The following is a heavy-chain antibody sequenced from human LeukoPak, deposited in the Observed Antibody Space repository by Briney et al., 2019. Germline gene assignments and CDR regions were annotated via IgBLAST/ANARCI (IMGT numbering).Heavy chain of an antibody. J-gene: IGHJ4*02. D-gene: IGHD3-9*01. CDR2: INHSGST. Sequence: SETLSLTCAVYGGSFSGYYWSWIRQPPGKGVEWIGEINHSGSTNYNPSLKSRVTISVDTSKNQFSLKLSSVTAADTAVYYCARAGDWLPFDYWGQGTLVTVSS. CDR3: ARAGDWLPFDY. V-gene: IGHV4-34*01. CDR1: GGSFSGYY.